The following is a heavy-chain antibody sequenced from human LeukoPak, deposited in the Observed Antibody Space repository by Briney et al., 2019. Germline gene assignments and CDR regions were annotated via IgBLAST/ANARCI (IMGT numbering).Heavy chain of an antibody. V-gene: IGHV6-1*01. D-gene: IGHD3-10*01. CDR2: TYYSSKWNK. CDR1: GGSVSSNSAA. Sequence: SQTLSLTCAISGGSVSSNSAAWNWIRQSPSRGLEWLGRTYYSSKWNKDYAVSVKSRITINPDTSKKQFSLQLNYVTPEDTAVYASESSRFGEPYRPCKAAFDIWGQGTMVTVSS. CDR3: ESSRFGEPYRPCKAAFDI. J-gene: IGHJ3*02.